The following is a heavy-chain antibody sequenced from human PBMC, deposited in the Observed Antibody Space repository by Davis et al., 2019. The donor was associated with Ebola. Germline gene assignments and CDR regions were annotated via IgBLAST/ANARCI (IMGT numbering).Heavy chain of an antibody. V-gene: IGHV1-69*04. D-gene: IGHD5-24*01. CDR2: IIPTLGIA. J-gene: IGHJ4*02. Sequence: SVQVSCKASGGTFSTYAISWVRQAPGQGLEWMGRIIPTLGIANYAQKSQGRVTITADKSTSTAYMELSSLRSEDTAVYYCARGVEMATIDIDYWGQGTLVTVSS. CDR3: ARGVEMATIDIDY. CDR1: GGTFSTYA.